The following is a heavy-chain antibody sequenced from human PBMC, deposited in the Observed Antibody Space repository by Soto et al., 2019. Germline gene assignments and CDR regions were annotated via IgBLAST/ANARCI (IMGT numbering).Heavy chain of an antibody. J-gene: IGHJ6*02. V-gene: IGHV5-10-1*01. CDR1: GYSFTSYW. CDR2: IDPSDSYT. D-gene: IGHD3-16*01. Sequence: PGESLKISGKGSGYSFTSYWISWVRQRPGKGLEWMGRIDPSDSYTNYSPSFQGHVTISADKSISTAYLQWSSLKASDTAMYYCARQRSLRAVYGMDVWGQGTTVTVSS. CDR3: ARQRSLRAVYGMDV.